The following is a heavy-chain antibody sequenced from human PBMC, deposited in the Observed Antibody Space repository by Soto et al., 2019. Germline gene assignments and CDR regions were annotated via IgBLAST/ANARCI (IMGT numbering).Heavy chain of an antibody. CDR1: GFTFSSYG. Sequence: QVQLLESGGGVVQPGKSLRLSCAASGFTFSSYGMHWVRQTPGKGLEWVALMSFDGSSQYYADSVKVRFTISRDNSKNTLYLQMDSLRPEDTGGYYCAKDSSGGGTAYFDYWGQGTLVTVS. CDR2: MSFDGSSQ. J-gene: IGHJ4*02. D-gene: IGHD2-15*01. V-gene: IGHV3-30*18. CDR3: AKDSSGGGTAYFDY.